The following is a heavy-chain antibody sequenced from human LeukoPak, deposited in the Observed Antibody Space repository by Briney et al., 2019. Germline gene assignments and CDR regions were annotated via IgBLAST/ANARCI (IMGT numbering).Heavy chain of an antibody. J-gene: IGHJ4*02. Sequence: GASVKVSCKASGGTFSSYAISWVRQAPGQGLEWMGGIIPIFGTANYAQKFQGRVTITADESTSTAYMELSSLRSEDTAVYYCARADRHYYDSSGYEADYWGQGTLVTVSS. V-gene: IGHV1-69*13. CDR3: ARADRHYYDSSGYEADY. D-gene: IGHD3-22*01. CDR2: IIPIFGTA. CDR1: GGTFSSYA.